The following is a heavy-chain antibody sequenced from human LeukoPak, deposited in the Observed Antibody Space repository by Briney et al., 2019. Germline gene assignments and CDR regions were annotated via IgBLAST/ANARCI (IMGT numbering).Heavy chain of an antibody. CDR3: ARRKVGGNSVEFDY. V-gene: IGHV2-5*01. D-gene: IGHD4-23*01. Sequence: GSGPTLVNPTQTLTLTCTCSGFSLSPSGVGVGWIRQPPGKALEWLALIYRNDDKRYTPSLKNRLTITKDTSKNQVVLTMTNMDPVDTATYFCARRKVGGNSVEFDYWGQGIMVTVSS. CDR2: IYRNDDK. J-gene: IGHJ4*02. CDR1: GFSLSPSGVG.